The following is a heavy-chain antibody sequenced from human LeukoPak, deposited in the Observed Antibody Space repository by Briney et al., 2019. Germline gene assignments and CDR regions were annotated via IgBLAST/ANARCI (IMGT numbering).Heavy chain of an antibody. J-gene: IGHJ4*02. CDR2: ISYDGSNK. D-gene: IGHD5-18*01. Sequence: GGSLRLSCAASGFTFSSYGMHWVRQAPGKGLEWVAVISYDGSNKYYADSVKGRFTISRDNSKNTLYLQMNSLRAEDTAVYFCAKQYTYHDYWGQGTLVTVSS. CDR1: GFTFSSYG. V-gene: IGHV3-30*18. CDR3: AKQYTYHDY.